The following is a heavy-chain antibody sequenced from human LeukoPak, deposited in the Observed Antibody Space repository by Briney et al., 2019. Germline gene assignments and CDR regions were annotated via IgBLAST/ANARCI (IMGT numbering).Heavy chain of an antibody. D-gene: IGHD1-26*01. Sequence: SETLSLTCTVSGGSISSYYWSWIRQPAGKGLEWIGRIYTSGSTNYNPSLKSRVTMSVDTSKNQFSLKLSSVTAADTAVYYCARVSLPGNYYYYYMDVWGKGTTVTVSS. CDR2: IYTSGST. J-gene: IGHJ6*03. CDR1: GGSISSYY. CDR3: ARVSLPGNYYYYYMDV. V-gene: IGHV4-4*07.